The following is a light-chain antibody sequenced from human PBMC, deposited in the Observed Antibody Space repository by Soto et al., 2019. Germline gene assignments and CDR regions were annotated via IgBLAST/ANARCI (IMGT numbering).Light chain of an antibody. V-gene: IGLV1-47*01. CDR3: AAWDDTPV. CDR1: SSNIGSNY. CDR2: RNN. Sequence: QSVLTQPPSASGTPGQRGTISCSGSSSNIGSNYVYWYQQLPGTAPQLLIYRNNQRPSGVPDRFSGSKSGTSASLAISGLRSEDEADYYCAAWDDTPVFGGGTKLTVL. J-gene: IGLJ3*02.